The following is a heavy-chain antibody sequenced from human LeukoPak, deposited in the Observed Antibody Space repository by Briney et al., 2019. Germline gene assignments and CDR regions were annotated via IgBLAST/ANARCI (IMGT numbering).Heavy chain of an antibody. CDR3: ARQKSYSSGWYHY. J-gene: IGHJ4*02. D-gene: IGHD6-19*01. CDR2: INPNSGGT. Sequence: ASVKVSCKASGYTFTCYYMHWVRQAPGQGLEWMGWINPNSGGTNYAQKFQGRVTMTRDTSISTAYMELSRLRSDDTAVYYCARQKSYSSGWYHYWGQGTLVTVSS. CDR1: GYTFTCYY. V-gene: IGHV1-2*02.